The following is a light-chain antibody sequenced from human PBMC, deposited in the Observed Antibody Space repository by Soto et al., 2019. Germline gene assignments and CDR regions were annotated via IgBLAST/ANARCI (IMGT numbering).Light chain of an antibody. CDR1: QTIIRY. CDR3: QQNYSTRFT. V-gene: IGKV1-39*01. J-gene: IGKJ3*01. Sequence: DIQMTQSPSSLSASVGDRVTITCRASQTIIRYLNWYQQKPGRAPNLLIYAASSLQSGVQSRFRGSGSGTEFTLTISSLQPEDFATYYYQQNYSTRFTFGPGTKVEIK. CDR2: AAS.